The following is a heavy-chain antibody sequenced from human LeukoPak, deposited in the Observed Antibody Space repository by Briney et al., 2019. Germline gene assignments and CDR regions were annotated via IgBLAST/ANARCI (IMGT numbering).Heavy chain of an antibody. CDR2: ISTGSTTI. CDR1: GFTFSTYS. CDR3: ARDLQDDILTEDY. Sequence: LPGGSLRLSCAASGFTFSTYSMNWVRQAPGKGLEWVSYISTGSTTIYYADSVRGRFTISRDNAKNSLYLQMNSLRAEDTAVYYCARDLQDDILTEDYWGQGTLVTVSS. V-gene: IGHV3-48*04. D-gene: IGHD3-9*01. J-gene: IGHJ4*02.